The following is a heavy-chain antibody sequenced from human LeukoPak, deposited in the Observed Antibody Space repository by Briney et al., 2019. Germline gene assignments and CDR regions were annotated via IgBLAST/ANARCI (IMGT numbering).Heavy chain of an antibody. J-gene: IGHJ4*02. V-gene: IGHV4-34*01. Sequence: PSETLSLTCAVYGGSSSGYYWSWIRQPPGKGLEWIGEINHSGSTNYNPSLKSRVTISVDTSKNQFSLKLSSVTAADTAVYYCARGLVVVVPAATHPSHYDYWGQGTLVTVSS. D-gene: IGHD2-2*01. CDR3: ARGLVVVVPAATHPSHYDY. CDR1: GGSSSGYY. CDR2: INHSGST.